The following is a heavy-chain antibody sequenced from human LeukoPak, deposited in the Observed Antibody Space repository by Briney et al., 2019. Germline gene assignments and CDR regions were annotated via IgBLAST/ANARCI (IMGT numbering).Heavy chain of an antibody. CDR1: GFTFSSYG. V-gene: IGHV3-30*03. Sequence: PGGSLRLSCAASGFTFSSYGMHWVRQAPGKGLEWVAVISYDGSNKYYADSVKGRFTISRDNSKNTLYLQMNSLRAEDTAVYYCATMDVVLMVYATHYGMDVWGQGTTVTVSS. CDR2: ISYDGSNK. D-gene: IGHD2-8*01. CDR3: ATMDVVLMVYATHYGMDV. J-gene: IGHJ6*02.